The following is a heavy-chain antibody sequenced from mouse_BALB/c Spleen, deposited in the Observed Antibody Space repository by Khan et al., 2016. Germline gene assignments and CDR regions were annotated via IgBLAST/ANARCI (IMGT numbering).Heavy chain of an antibody. J-gene: IGHJ3*01. CDR3: AGYDYDAWFAY. Sequence: QIQLVQSGPELKKPGETVRISCKASGYTFTTAGMQWVQKMPGKGLKWIGWINTHSGVPKYAEDFKGRFAFSLETSASTAYLQISNVKNEVTATYCGAGYDYDAWFAYWGQGTLVTVSA. CDR1: GYTFTTAG. V-gene: IGHV9-4*02. CDR2: INTHSGVP. D-gene: IGHD2-4*01.